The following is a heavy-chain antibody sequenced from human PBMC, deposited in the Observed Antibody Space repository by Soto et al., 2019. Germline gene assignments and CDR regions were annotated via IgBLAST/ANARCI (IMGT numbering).Heavy chain of an antibody. CDR2: IWYDGSKK. J-gene: IGHJ4*02. CDR3: AREHGYCSGGTCPSELDF. V-gene: IGHV3-33*01. Sequence: GGSLRLSCAASGFSFRSYGMHWVRQSPGKGLEWVATIWYDGSKKYYGESVKGRFSVSRDNSKSTLDLQMNSLRVEDTGVYYCAREHGYCSGGTCPSELDFWXQGALVTV. CDR1: GFSFRSYG. D-gene: IGHD2-15*01.